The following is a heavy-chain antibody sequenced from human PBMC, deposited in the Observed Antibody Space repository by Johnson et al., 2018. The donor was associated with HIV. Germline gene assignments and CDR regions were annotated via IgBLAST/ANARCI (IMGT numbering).Heavy chain of an antibody. CDR2: ISYDGTKK. CDR3: AKGLAAFFAFDI. D-gene: IGHD3-3*01. Sequence: QVQLVESGGGVVQPGRSLRLSCAASGFTFSSYAMHWVRQAPGKGLAWVAIISYDGTKKYYADSVKGRFTISRDNSKNTLYLQMNSLRAEDTAVYYCAKGLAAFFAFDIWGQGTMVTVSS. V-gene: IGHV3-30*04. J-gene: IGHJ3*02. CDR1: GFTFSSYA.